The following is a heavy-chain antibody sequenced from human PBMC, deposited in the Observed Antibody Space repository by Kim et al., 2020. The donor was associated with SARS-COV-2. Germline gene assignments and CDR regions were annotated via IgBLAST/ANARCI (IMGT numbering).Heavy chain of an antibody. Sequence: ASVKVSCKASGYTFTELSMHWVRQAPGKGLEWMGGFDPEDGETIYAQKVQGRVTMTADTSTNTAYMELRSLRSEDTAVYYCATDAYSGGYFECCFDYWVQ. CDR2: FDPEDGET. CDR1: GYTFTELS. J-gene: IGHJ4*02. V-gene: IGHV1-24*01. D-gene: IGHD1-26*01. CDR3: ATDAYSGGYFECCFDY.